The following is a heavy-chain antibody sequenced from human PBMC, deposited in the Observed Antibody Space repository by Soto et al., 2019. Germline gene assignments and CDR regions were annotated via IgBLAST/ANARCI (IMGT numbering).Heavy chain of an antibody. Sequence: QVQLVESGGGVVQSGRSLRLSCAASGFTFSSYAMHWVRQAPGKGLEWVAVISYDGSNKYYADSVKGRFTISRDNSKNTLYLQMNSLRAEDTAVYYCAREPDYGGSYWGQGTLVTVSS. CDR2: ISYDGSNK. V-gene: IGHV3-30*04. J-gene: IGHJ4*02. CDR3: AREPDYGGSY. CDR1: GFTFSSYA. D-gene: IGHD4-17*01.